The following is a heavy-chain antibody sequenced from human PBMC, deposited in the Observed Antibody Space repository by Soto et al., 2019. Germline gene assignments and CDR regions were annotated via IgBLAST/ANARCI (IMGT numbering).Heavy chain of an antibody. J-gene: IGHJ6*02. Sequence: SLSLSCAASGFTFNSYEMNWVRQAPGKGLEWISHISFSGSTIYYADSVKGRFSISRDNSNNLVYLHMTSLRADDSAVYYSTRGAGFFYGVDVWGQATMVTVYS. V-gene: IGHV3-48*03. D-gene: IGHD3-10*01. CDR2: ISFSGSTI. CDR1: GFTFNSYE. CDR3: TRGAGFFYGVDV.